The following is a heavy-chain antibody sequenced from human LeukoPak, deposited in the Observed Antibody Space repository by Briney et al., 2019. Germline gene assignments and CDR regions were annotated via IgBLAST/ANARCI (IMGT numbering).Heavy chain of an antibody. CDR3: ARQSVSLVVVAAFDY. V-gene: IGHV4-59*08. CDR1: GGSISSYY. Sequence: SETLSLTCTVSGGSISSYYWSWIRQPPGKGLEWIGYIYYSGSTNYNPSLKSRVTISVDTSKNQFSLKLSSVTAADTAVYYCARQSVSLVVVAAFDYWGQGTLVTVSS. CDR2: IYYSGST. D-gene: IGHD2-15*01. J-gene: IGHJ4*02.